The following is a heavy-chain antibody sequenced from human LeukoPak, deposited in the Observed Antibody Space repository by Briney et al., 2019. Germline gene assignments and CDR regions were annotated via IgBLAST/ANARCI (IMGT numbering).Heavy chain of an antibody. CDR1: GYTFTSYD. CDR2: MNPNSGNT. V-gene: IGHV1-8*01. Sequence: ASVKVSCKASGYTFTSYDINWVRQATGQGLEWMGWMNPNSGNTGYAQKFQGRVTMTRNTSISTAYMELSSLRSEDTAVYYCARAWIQLWFKAFDIWGQGTMVTVPS. J-gene: IGHJ3*02. CDR3: ARAWIQLWFKAFDI. D-gene: IGHD5-18*01.